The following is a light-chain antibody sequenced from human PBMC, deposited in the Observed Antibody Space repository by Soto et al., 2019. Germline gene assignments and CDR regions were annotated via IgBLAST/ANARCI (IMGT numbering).Light chain of an antibody. CDR1: HSVDIY. J-gene: IGKJ4*01. CDR2: DAS. V-gene: IGKV3-11*01. CDR3: QQRKFWPPLT. Sequence: EVVLTQSPVTLALSPGDRATLSCRTSHSVDIYLAWYQQKPGQAPRLLIYDASNRATGIPARFSGSESGTDFTLTISSLEPEDFAVYYCQQRKFWPPLTLGGGTKVELK.